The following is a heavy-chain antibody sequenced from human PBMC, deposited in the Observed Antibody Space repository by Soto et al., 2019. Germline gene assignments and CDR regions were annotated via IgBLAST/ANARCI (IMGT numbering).Heavy chain of an antibody. CDR3: ASITSLWLFNYYCMDV. Sequence: SETLSLTCTVSGGSISSSSYYWGWIRQPPGKGLEWIGSIYYSGSTYYNPSLKSRVTISVGTSKNQFSLKLSSVTAADTAVYYCASITSLWLFNYYCMDVWGQGTTVTVSS. CDR2: IYYSGST. D-gene: IGHD3-22*01. CDR1: GGSISSSSYY. V-gene: IGHV4-39*01. J-gene: IGHJ6*02.